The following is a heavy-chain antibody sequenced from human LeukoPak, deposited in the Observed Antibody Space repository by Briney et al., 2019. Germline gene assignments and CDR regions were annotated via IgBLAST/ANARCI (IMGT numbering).Heavy chain of an antibody. CDR1: GFTFSSYS. CDR2: ISSSSTI. D-gene: IGHD6-13*01. V-gene: IGHV3-48*02. Sequence: GGSLRLSCAASGFTFSSYSMNWVRQAPGKGLEWVSYISSSSTIYYADSVKGRFTISRDNAKNSLYLQMNSLRDEDTAVYYCARGDSSSWTNTLLYGYYYGMDVWGQGTTVTVSS. CDR3: ARGDSSSWTNTLLYGYYYGMDV. J-gene: IGHJ6*02.